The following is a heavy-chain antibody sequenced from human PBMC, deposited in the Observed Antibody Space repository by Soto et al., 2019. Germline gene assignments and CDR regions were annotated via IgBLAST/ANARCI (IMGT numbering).Heavy chain of an antibody. CDR3: ARDGSPMGPGTFLPVYDSSGPLFDP. Sequence: SETLSLSCTVSGGSLSSYFLSWIRQPAGKGLEWIGRIYTSGSTNYNPSLKSRVTMSVDTSKNQFSLKLSSVTAADTAVYYCARDGSPMGPGTFLPVYDSSGPLFDPCAQGTLVTVSS. CDR2: IYTSGST. D-gene: IGHD3-22*01. V-gene: IGHV4-4*07. CDR1: GGSLSSYF. J-gene: IGHJ5*02.